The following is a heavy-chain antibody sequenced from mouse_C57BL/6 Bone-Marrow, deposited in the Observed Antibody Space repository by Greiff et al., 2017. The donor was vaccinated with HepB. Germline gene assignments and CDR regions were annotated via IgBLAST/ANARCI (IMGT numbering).Heavy chain of an antibody. CDR3: ARRTNVYYAMDD. D-gene: IGHD1-3*01. CDR2: ISSGSSTI. J-gene: IGHJ4*01. Sequence: DVQLVESGGGLVKPGGSLKLSCAASGFTFSDYGMHWVRQAPEKGLEWVAYISSGSSTIYYADTVKGRFTISRDNAKNTLFLQMTSLRSEDTAMEYCARRTNVYYAMDDWGQGTSVTVSS. CDR1: GFTFSDYG. V-gene: IGHV5-17*01.